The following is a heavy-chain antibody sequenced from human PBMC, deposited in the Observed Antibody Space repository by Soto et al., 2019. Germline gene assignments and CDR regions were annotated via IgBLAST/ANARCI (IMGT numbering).Heavy chain of an antibody. V-gene: IGHV1-3*01. CDR3: ARGYSSGWYSEFDY. J-gene: IGHJ4*02. D-gene: IGHD6-19*01. Sequence: RASVKVSCKASGYTFSSHAMHWVRQAPGQRLEWMGWINAGNGNTKYSQKFQGRVTITRDTSASTAYMELSSLRSEDTAVYYCARGYSSGWYSEFDYWGXGALVTVSS. CDR1: GYTFSSHA. CDR2: INAGNGNT.